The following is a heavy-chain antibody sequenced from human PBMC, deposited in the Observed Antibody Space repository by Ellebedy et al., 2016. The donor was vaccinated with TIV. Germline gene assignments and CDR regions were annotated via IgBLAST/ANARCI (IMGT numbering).Heavy chain of an antibody. CDR2: ISSDGSKR. CDR1: GFTFRRFG. CDR3: AREDGGRGYYYYGMDV. Sequence: GGSLRLSXAASGFTFRRFGMHWVRQAPGEGLEWVAVISSDGSKRYYADSVKGRFTISRDNSMNTLFVQMNSLRAEDTAVYYCAREDGGRGYYYYGMDVWGQGTTVTVSS. J-gene: IGHJ6*02. V-gene: IGHV3-30*03. D-gene: IGHD2-15*01.